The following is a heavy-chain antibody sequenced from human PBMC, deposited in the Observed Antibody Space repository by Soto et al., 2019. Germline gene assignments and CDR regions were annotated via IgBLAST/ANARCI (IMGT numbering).Heavy chain of an antibody. V-gene: IGHV4-39*01. CDR2: IYYSGST. CDR3: ARISVASRYMDV. J-gene: IGHJ6*03. CDR1: GGSISSSSYY. D-gene: IGHD5-12*01. Sequence: PSETLSLTCTVSGGSISSSSYYWGWIRQPPGKGLEWIGSIYYSGSTYYNPSLKSRVTISVDTSKNQISLRLSSVTAADTAVYYCARISVASRYMDVWGKGSTVTVSS.